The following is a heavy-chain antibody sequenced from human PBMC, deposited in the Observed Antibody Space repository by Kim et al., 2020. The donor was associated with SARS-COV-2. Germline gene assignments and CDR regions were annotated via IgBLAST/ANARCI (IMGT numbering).Heavy chain of an antibody. Sequence: LYITCTVSGGPISSGGYYWSWIRQHQGKGLEWNWYIHYSGSIYYNPSLKSRVIISVYPAKNQSSLKLSSVTAADTAVYYCARGDTIFGVVISAFDIW. CDR3: ARGDTIFGVVISAFDI. CDR2: IHYSGSI. V-gene: IGHV4-31*03. D-gene: IGHD3-3*01. J-gene: IGHJ3*02. CDR1: GGPISSGGYY.